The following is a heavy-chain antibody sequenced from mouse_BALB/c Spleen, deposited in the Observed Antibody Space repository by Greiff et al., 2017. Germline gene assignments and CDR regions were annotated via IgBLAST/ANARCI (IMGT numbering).Heavy chain of an antibody. CDR2: ISYSGST. CDR1: GYSITSDYA. Sequence: ESGPGLVKPSQSLSLTCTVTGYSITSDYAWNWIRQFPGNKLEWMGYISYSGSTSYNPSLKSRISITRDTSKNQFFLQLNSVTTEDTATYYCARSPYGYDDGYYFDYWGQGTTLTVSS. CDR3: ARSPYGYDDGYYFDY. J-gene: IGHJ2*01. V-gene: IGHV3-2*02. D-gene: IGHD2-2*01.